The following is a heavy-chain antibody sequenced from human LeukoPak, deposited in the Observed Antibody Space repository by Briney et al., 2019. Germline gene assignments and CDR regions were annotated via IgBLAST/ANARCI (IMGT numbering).Heavy chain of an antibody. Sequence: PSETLSLTCTVSGGSISSSSYYWGWIRQPPGKGLEWIGSIYYSGSTYYNPSLKSRVTISVDTSKNQFSLKLSSVTAADTAVYYCARQGRAMIVSPVFDYWGQGTLVTVSS. CDR3: ARQGRAMIVSPVFDY. D-gene: IGHD3-22*01. J-gene: IGHJ4*02. CDR1: GGSISSSSYY. V-gene: IGHV4-39*01. CDR2: IYYSGST.